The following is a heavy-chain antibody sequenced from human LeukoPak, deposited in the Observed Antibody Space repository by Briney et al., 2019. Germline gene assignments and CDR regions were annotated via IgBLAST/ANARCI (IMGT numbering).Heavy chain of an antibody. CDR1: GGSISSGGYS. J-gene: IGHJ4*02. V-gene: IGHV4-30-2*03. Sequence: SETLSLTCAVSGGSISSGGYSWSWIRQPPGKGLEWIGYIYYSGSTYYNASLKSRVTISIDTSKNQISLRLTSVTATDTAVYYCARQTGSGLFILPGGQGTLVTVSS. D-gene: IGHD3/OR15-3a*01. CDR3: ARQTGSGLFILP. CDR2: IYYSGST.